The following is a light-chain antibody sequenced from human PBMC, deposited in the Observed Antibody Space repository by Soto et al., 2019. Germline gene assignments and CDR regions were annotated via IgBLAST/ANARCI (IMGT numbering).Light chain of an antibody. J-gene: IGKJ1*01. Sequence: EIVLTQSPAPLSSFPGVRHTLSCRARQYINTRSAWYQHRPGQAPRLLIYQTSIGAAGIPARFSGSGSGTDFTLTISDVQPEDFALYYCHQRKRWPRTFGQGTKV. CDR3: HQRKRWPRT. V-gene: IGKV3-11*01. CDR2: QTS. CDR1: QYINTR.